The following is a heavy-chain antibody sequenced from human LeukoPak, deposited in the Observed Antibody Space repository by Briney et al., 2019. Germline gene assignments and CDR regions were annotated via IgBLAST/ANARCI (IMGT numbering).Heavy chain of an antibody. J-gene: IGHJ3*02. CDR2: ISSSSSYI. D-gene: IGHD3-22*01. V-gene: IGHV3-21*01. Sequence: PGGSLRLSCAASGFTFSSYSMNWVRQAPGKGLEWVSSISSSSSYIYYADSVKGRFTISRDNAKNSLYLQMNSLRAEDTAVYYCARAWYYYDSSGYYYWAFDIWGQGTMVTVSS. CDR1: GFTFSSYS. CDR3: ARAWYYYDSSGYYYWAFDI.